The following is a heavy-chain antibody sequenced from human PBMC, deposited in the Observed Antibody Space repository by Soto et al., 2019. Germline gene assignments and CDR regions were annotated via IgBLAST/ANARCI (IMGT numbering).Heavy chain of an antibody. V-gene: IGHV3-23*01. CDR1: GFTFSSYA. CDR2: ISGSGGTT. D-gene: IGHD5-12*01. J-gene: IGHJ5*01. Sequence: EVQLLESGGGLVQPGGSLRLSCAASGFTFSSYAMSWVRQAPGQGLEWVSAISGSGGTTYYADSVKGRFTISRDNSENTPYLQMNSLRAEDKAVYYCAKDRGYSGYDNWFDSWGQGTLVTVSS. CDR3: AKDRGYSGYDNWFDS.